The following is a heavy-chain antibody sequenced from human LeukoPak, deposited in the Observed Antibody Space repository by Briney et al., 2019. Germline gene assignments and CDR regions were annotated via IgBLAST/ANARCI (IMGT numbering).Heavy chain of an antibody. CDR3: AREFRHYDILTGYTKGFGY. V-gene: IGHV3-21*01. Sequence: GGSLRLSCAASGFTFSSYSMNWVRQAPGKGLEWVSSISSSSSYIYYADSVKGRFTISRDNAKNSLYLQMNSLRAEDTAVYYCAREFRHYDILTGYTKGFGYWGQGTLVTVSS. CDR1: GFTFSSYS. CDR2: ISSSSSYI. J-gene: IGHJ4*02. D-gene: IGHD3-9*01.